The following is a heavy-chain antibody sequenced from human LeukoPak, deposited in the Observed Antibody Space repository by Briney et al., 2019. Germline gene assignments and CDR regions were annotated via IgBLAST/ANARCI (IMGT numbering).Heavy chain of an antibody. CDR3: ARDLPNYYDSSGYYQTFDY. D-gene: IGHD3-22*01. CDR1: GFTFGDYG. Sequence: GGSLRLSCAASGFTFGDYGISWVRQAPGKGLEWVAGVSANGDGTAYRASVKGRFTISRDNAKNSLYLQMNSLRAEDTAVYYCARDLPNYYDSSGYYQTFDYWGQGTLVTVSS. J-gene: IGHJ4*02. V-gene: IGHV3-20*04. CDR2: VSANGDGT.